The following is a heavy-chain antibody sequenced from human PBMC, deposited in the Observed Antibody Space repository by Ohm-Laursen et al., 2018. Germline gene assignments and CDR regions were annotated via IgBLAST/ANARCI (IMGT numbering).Heavy chain of an antibody. Sequence: ASVKVSCKASGGTFSSYAISWVRQAPGQGLEWMGRIIPILGIANYAQKFQGRVTITADKSTSTAYMELSSLRSEDTAVYYCARVPNYYDSSALPFDIWGQGTMVTVSS. CDR2: IIPILGIA. V-gene: IGHV1-69*04. D-gene: IGHD3-22*01. CDR1: GGTFSSYA. J-gene: IGHJ3*02. CDR3: ARVPNYYDSSALPFDI.